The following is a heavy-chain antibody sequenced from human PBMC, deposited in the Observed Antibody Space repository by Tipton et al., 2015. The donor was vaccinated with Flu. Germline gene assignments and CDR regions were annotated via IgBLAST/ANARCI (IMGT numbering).Heavy chain of an antibody. Sequence: SLRLSCAVSGFTFSSYWMSWVRQAPGKGLEWVANIKQDGSVKYYVDSVRGRFTISRDNSKNSLYLQMNSLRTEDTAVYYCARKVGDVWGKGTTVTVSS. J-gene: IGHJ6*04. CDR1: GFTFSSYW. CDR3: ARKVGDV. CDR2: IKQDGSVK. V-gene: IGHV3-7*01.